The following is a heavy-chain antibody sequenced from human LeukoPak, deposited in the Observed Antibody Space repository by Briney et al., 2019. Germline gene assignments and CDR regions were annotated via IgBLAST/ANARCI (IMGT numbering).Heavy chain of an antibody. Sequence: GGSXXXYYWXWIRQPPGKGLEWIGEINHSGSTNYNPSLKSRVTISVDTSKNQFSLKLSSVTAADTAVYYCARGLIIRMVRGAVWFDPWGQGTLVTVSS. J-gene: IGHJ5*02. CDR3: ARGLIIRMVRGAVWFDP. CDR1: GGSXXXYY. CDR2: INHSGST. D-gene: IGHD3-10*01. V-gene: IGHV4-34*01.